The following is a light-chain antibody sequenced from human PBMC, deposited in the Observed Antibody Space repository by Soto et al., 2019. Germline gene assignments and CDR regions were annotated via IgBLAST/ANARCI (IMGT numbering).Light chain of an antibody. J-gene: IGLJ2*01. Sequence: QSALTQPASVSGSPVQSITISCTGTSSDVGGYNYVSWYQQHPGKAPKLMIYEVSNRPSGVSNRFSGTKAGNTAYRTISGLQAEDEDDYYGSSYTSSSTLVFGGGTKVAVL. CDR1: SSDVGGYNY. CDR3: SSYTSSSTLV. CDR2: EVS. V-gene: IGLV2-14*01.